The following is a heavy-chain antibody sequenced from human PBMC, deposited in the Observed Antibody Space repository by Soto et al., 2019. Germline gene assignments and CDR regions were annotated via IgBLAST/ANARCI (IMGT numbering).Heavy chain of an antibody. CDR1: GYTFTSYG. CDR2: ISAYNGNT. V-gene: IGHV1-18*01. J-gene: IGHJ4*02. CDR3: ASSLLVGYGLEGESD. Sequence: QVQLVQSXAEVKKPGXSVKVSCKASGYTFTSYGISWVRQAPGQGLEWMGWISAYNGNTNYAQKLQGRVTMTTDTSTSTAYMELRSLRSDDTAVYYCASSLLVGYGLEGESDWGQGTLVTVSS. D-gene: IGHD5-18*01.